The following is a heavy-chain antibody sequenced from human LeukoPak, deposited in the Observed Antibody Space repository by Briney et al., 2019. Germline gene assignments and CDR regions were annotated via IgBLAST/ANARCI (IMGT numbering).Heavy chain of an antibody. D-gene: IGHD4-23*01. V-gene: IGHV3-7*01. Sequence: HPGGSLRLSGAASGFTFSSYWMSWVRQAPGKGLEWVANIMQDGGEKYYVDSVKGRFTISRDNAKNSLYLQMNSLRDEDTAVYYCAREERLRWTAYWGQGTLVTVSS. CDR3: AREERLRWTAY. J-gene: IGHJ4*02. CDR2: IMQDGGEK. CDR1: GFTFSSYW.